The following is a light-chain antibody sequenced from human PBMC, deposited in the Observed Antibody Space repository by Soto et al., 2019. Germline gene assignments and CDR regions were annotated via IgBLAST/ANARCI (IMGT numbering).Light chain of an antibody. Sequence: DIPMTQSPNSLSASVGDRVTITCRASQKIVTYLNWYQQKPGKAPNLLVYAASSSQSGVPSRFSGSGSGTDFTLTITTLQPEDFATYYCQQTFSRPYSIGQGTRLEI. CDR3: QQTFSRPYS. J-gene: IGKJ2*01. CDR1: QKIVTY. V-gene: IGKV1-39*01. CDR2: AAS.